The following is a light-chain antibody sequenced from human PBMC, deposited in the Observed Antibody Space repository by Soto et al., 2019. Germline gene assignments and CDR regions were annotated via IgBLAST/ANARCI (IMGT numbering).Light chain of an antibody. Sequence: QSALTQPPSASGSPGQSVTISCTGTSSDVGGYNYVSWYQQHPGKAPKLMIYEVSKRPSGVPDRFSGSKSGNTASLTVSVLQAEDEADYYCSSYAGSNNVVFGGGTKLTVL. CDR3: SSYAGSNNVV. V-gene: IGLV2-8*01. CDR1: SSDVGGYNY. J-gene: IGLJ2*01. CDR2: EVS.